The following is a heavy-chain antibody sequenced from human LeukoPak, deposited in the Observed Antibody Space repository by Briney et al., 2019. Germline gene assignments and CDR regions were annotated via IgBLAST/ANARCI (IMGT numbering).Heavy chain of an antibody. D-gene: IGHD6-13*01. CDR3: ARGAGRQQLVKGFDY. CDR2: ISSSSSYI. J-gene: IGHJ4*03. Sequence: GGSLRLSCAASGFTFSSYSMNWVRQAPGKGLEWVSSISSSSSYIYYADSVKGRFTISRDNAKNSLYLQMNSLRAEDTAVYYCARGAGRQQLVKGFDYWGQGTTVIVSS. V-gene: IGHV3-21*01. CDR1: GFTFSSYS.